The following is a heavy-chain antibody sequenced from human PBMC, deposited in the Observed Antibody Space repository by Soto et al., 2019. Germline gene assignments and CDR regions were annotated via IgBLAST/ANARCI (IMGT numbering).Heavy chain of an antibody. Sequence: GSLRLSCAASGFTFSSYAMSWVRQAPGKGLEWVSAISGSGGSTYYADSVNGRFTISRDNSKNTLYLQMNSLRAEDTAVYYCAKDYDILTGPRAFDIWGKGTMVPVSS. CDR3: AKDYDILTGPRAFDI. CDR1: GFTFSSYA. J-gene: IGHJ3*02. V-gene: IGHV3-23*01. CDR2: ISGSGGST. D-gene: IGHD3-9*01.